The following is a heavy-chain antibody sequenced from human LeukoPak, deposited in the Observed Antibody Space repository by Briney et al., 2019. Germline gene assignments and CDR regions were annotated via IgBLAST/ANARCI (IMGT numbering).Heavy chain of an antibody. CDR1: GGTFISYT. CDR3: ARVPRLPERRWFDP. Sequence: GASVKVSCKASGGTFISYTISWVRQAPGQGLEWMGRIIPILGIANYAQKFQGRGTITADKSTSTAYMELRSLRSDDTAVYYCARVPRLPERRWFDPWGQGTLVTVSS. J-gene: IGHJ5*02. D-gene: IGHD2-2*01. CDR2: IIPILGIA. V-gene: IGHV1-69*02.